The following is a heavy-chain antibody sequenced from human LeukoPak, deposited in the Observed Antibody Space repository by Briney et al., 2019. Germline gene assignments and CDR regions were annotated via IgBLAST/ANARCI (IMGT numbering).Heavy chain of an antibody. CDR2: IIPIFGTA. CDR3: ASSSVLLGVLDI. V-gene: IGHV1-69*06. CDR1: GGTFSSYA. D-gene: IGHD4/OR15-4a*01. Sequence: ASVKVACKASGGTFSSYAISWVRQAPGQGLEWMGGIIPIFGTANYAQKFQGRVTITADKSTSTAYMELSSLRSEDTAVYYCASSSVLLGVLDIWGQGTMVTVSS. J-gene: IGHJ3*02.